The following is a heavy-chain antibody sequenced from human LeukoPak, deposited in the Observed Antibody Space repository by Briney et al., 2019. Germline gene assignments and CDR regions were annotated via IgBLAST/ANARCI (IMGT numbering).Heavy chain of an antibody. CDR2: INHSGST. D-gene: IGHD4-17*01. V-gene: IGHV4-34*01. J-gene: IGHJ4*02. CDR1: GGSFSGYY. CDR3: ARSITVTPGDY. Sequence: SETLSLTCAVYGGSFSGYYWSWIRQPPGKGLEWIGEINHSGSTNYNPPLKSRVTILVNKSKNQFSLKLSSVTAADTAVYYCARSITVTPGDYWGQGTLVTVSS.